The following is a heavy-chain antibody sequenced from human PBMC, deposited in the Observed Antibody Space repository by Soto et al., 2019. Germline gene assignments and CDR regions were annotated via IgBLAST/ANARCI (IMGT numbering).Heavy chain of an antibody. Sequence: QVQLQESGPGLVKPSETLSLTCTVSGGSVSSYYLTWIRQPPGKGLEWIGYIYYNGRTNYNPSLKSRVTISLDTSKNQFSLNLSSVTAANTAVYYCARGAEWFVGRMDVWGQGTTVTVSS. J-gene: IGHJ6*02. V-gene: IGHV4-59*02. CDR3: ARGAEWFVGRMDV. CDR1: GGSVSSYY. CDR2: IYYNGRT. D-gene: IGHD3-10*01.